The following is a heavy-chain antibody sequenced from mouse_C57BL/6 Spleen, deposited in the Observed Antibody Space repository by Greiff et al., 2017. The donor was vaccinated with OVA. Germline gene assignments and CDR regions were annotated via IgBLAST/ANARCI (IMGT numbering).Heavy chain of an antibody. CDR1: GFNIKDYY. J-gene: IGHJ4*01. D-gene: IGHD1-1*01. CDR2: IDPEDGEP. Sequence: VQLQQSGAELVKPGASVKLSCTASGFNIKDYYMHWVKQRTEQGLEWIGRIDPEDGEPKYAPKFQGKATITADTSSNTAYLQLSSLTAEDTAVYYCARGYYGSSYAMDYWGQGTSVTVSS. V-gene: IGHV14-2*01. CDR3: ARGYYGSSYAMDY.